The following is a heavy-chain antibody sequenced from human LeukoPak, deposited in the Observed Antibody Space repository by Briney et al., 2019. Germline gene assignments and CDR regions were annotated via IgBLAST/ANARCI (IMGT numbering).Heavy chain of an antibody. Sequence: SETLSLTCTVSGGSISSYYWSWIRQPPGKGLEWIGYIYYSGSTNYNPSLKSRVTISVDTSKNQFSLKLSSVTAADTAVYYCARGQDIVVVPATISDGDAFDIWGQGTMVTVSS. V-gene: IGHV4-59*12. J-gene: IGHJ3*02. CDR1: GGSISSYY. CDR2: IYYSGST. D-gene: IGHD2-2*01. CDR3: ARGQDIVVVPATISDGDAFDI.